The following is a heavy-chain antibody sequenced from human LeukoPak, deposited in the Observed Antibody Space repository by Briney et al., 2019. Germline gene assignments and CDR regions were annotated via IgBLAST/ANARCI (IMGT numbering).Heavy chain of an antibody. D-gene: IGHD3-10*01. CDR3: ANTYALGNYYKGGFDP. J-gene: IGHJ5*02. V-gene: IGHV1-46*01. Sequence: ASVKVSCKASGYTFTSYYMHWVRQAPGQGLEWMGIINPSGGSTSYAQKFQGRVTMTRDMSTSTVYMELSSLRSEDTAVYYCANTYALGNYYKGGFDPWGQGTLVTVSS. CDR1: GYTFTSYY. CDR2: INPSGGST.